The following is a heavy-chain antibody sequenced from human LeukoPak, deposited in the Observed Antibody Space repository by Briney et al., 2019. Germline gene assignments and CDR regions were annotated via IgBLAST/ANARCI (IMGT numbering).Heavy chain of an antibody. D-gene: IGHD6-19*01. J-gene: IGHJ4*02. Sequence: GGSLRLSCAASGFTLSSYGMHWVRQAPGKGLEWVAVISYDGSNKYYADSVKGRFTISRDNSKNTLYLQMNSLRAEDTAVYYCAKDRDGSGWYDYWGQGTWSPSPQ. CDR2: ISYDGSNK. CDR3: AKDRDGSGWYDY. V-gene: IGHV3-30*18. CDR1: GFTLSSYG.